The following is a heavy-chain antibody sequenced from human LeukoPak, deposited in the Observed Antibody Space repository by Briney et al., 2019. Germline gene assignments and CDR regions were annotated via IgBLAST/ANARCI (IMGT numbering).Heavy chain of an antibody. CDR3: ARKGGTRGPLNY. Sequence: GGSLSLSCAASGFTFSNYWMSWVRQAPGKGLEWVANIKQDGSETYYVGSVKGRFTVSRDNAKNSLFLQMNSLTAEDTAVYYCARKGGTRGPLNYWGQGTLVTVSS. D-gene: IGHD2-8*01. V-gene: IGHV3-7*01. CDR1: GFTFSNYW. J-gene: IGHJ4*02. CDR2: IKQDGSET.